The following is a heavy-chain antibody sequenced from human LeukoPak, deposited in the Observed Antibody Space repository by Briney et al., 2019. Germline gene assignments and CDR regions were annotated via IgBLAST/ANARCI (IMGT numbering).Heavy chain of an antibody. Sequence: SETLSLTCAVSGGSISSRNWWSWVRQPPGKGLEWIGEIYHSGSTNYNPSLKTRVTISVDKSKNQFSLKLSSVTAADTAVYYCARNGRYNWFDPWGQGTLVTVSS. J-gene: IGHJ5*02. V-gene: IGHV4-4*02. CDR2: IYHSGST. D-gene: IGHD2-8*01. CDR1: GGSISSRNW. CDR3: ARNGRYNWFDP.